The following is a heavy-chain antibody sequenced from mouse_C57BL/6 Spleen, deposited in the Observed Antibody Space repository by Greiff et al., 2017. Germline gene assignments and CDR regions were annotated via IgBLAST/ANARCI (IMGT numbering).Heavy chain of an antibody. CDR1: GYAFTNYL. J-gene: IGHJ2*01. CDR3: ARREDY. CDR2: INPGSGGT. Sequence: VQLQQSGAELVRPGTSVKVSCKASGYAFTNYLIEGVKQRPGQGLEWIGVINPGSGGTDYNGEFKGKATLTADKSSSTAYMQLSSLTSEDSAVYFCARREDYWGQGTTLTVSS. V-gene: IGHV1-54*01.